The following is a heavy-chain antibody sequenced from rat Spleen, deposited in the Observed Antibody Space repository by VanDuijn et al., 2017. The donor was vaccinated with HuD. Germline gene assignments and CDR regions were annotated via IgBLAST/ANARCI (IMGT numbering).Heavy chain of an antibody. CDR2: ISTNGGST. CDR3: ARRNIGTTWFGY. D-gene: IGHD1-5*01. CDR1: GFTFSSFP. Sequence: EVQLVESGGDLVQPGRSVRLSCAASGFTFSSFPMAWVRQAPTKGLEWVATISTNGGSTYYRDSVKGRFTISRDNSKSTLYLQMDSLRSEDTATYYCARRNIGTTWFGYWGQGTLVTVSS. J-gene: IGHJ3*01. V-gene: IGHV5-46*01.